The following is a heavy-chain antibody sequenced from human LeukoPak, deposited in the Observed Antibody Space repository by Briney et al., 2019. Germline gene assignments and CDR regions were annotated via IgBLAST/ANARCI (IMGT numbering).Heavy chain of an antibody. CDR1: GFTFSSYA. J-gene: IGHJ4*02. CDR3: ARDLEYYFGSGSLDF. CDR2: ISYDGSNK. V-gene: IGHV3-30*04. D-gene: IGHD3-10*01. Sequence: GGSLRLSCAASGFTFSSYAMHWVRQAPGKGLEWVAVISYDGSNKYYVDSVKGRFTISRDNSKNTLYLQMNSLRAEDTAVYYCARDLEYYFGSGSLDFWGQGTLVTVSS.